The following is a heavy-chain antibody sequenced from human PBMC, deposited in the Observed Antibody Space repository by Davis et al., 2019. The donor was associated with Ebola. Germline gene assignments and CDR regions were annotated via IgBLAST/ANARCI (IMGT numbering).Heavy chain of an antibody. CDR3: ARFNWYFDL. CDR1: GGSITSSF. Sequence: MPGGSLRLSCTVSGGSITSSFWSWVRQSPGKGLEWIGYVYHSGTTTYNPSLKSRLTISVDTSRNQLSLRLSSVTAADTAVYLCARFNWYFDLWGRGTLVTVSS. V-gene: IGHV4-59*01. J-gene: IGHJ2*01. CDR2: VYHSGTT.